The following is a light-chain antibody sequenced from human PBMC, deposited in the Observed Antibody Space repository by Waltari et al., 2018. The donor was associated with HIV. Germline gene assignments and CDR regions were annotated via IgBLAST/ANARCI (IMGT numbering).Light chain of an antibody. CDR2: SND. J-gene: IGLJ3*02. CDR3: ATWDDNRDGPM. V-gene: IGLV1-44*01. Sequence: TQHPSASGTPGPRVTIPCSGSIPDSGSKTSNCYQQLPGPAPKPPIYSNDQRPSGVPDRLSGSKSGTSASLAIRWLRSEDEADYYCATWDDNRDGPMFGGGTKLTVL. CDR1: IPDSGSKT.